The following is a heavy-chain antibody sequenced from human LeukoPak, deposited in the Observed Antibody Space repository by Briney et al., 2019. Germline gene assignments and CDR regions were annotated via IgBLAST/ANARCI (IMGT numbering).Heavy chain of an antibody. J-gene: IGHJ4*02. CDR2: ISSGSSYI. D-gene: IGHD1-26*01. CDR3: VRDPLGGHFDY. V-gene: IGHV3-21*01. CDR1: GFTFSSYA. Sequence: GGSLRVSCAASGFTFSSYAMNWVRQAPGKGLEWVSYISSGSSYIFYADSVKGRFTISRDNAMNSLYLQMNSLRAEDTAVYYCVRDPLGGHFDYWGQGTLVTVSS.